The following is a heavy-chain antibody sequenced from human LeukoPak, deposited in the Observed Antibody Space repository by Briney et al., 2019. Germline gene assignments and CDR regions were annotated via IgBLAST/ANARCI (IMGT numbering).Heavy chain of an antibody. CDR3: ARCGDGLPCDFDY. D-gene: IGHD3-10*01. CDR2: ISSIRSTM. CDR1: KFTFSDYY. J-gene: IGHJ4*02. V-gene: IGHV3-11*04. Sequence: GGSLRLSCAASKFTFSDYYMSWIRQAPGKGLEWVSYISSIRSTMYYADSVKGRFTISRDNAKNSLYLQMNSLRAEDTAIYYCARCGDGLPCDFDYWGQGTLVTVSS.